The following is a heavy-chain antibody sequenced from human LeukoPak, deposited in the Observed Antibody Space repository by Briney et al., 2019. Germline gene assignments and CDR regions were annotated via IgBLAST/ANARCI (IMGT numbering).Heavy chain of an antibody. J-gene: IGHJ4*02. Sequence: SETLSLTCTVSGGSISSSNYYLAWIRHPPGKGLEWIGTIYYSGTTYYNPSLNSRLTVSLDTSKTQFSLKLTSVTAADTAVYYCARGRSSGYSDYWGQGTLVTVSS. CDR1: GGSISSSNYY. CDR3: ARGRSSGYSDY. CDR2: IYYSGTT. V-gene: IGHV4-39*01. D-gene: IGHD3-3*01.